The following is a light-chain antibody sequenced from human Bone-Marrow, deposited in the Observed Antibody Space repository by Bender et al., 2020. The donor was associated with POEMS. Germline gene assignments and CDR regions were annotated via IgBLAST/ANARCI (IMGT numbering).Light chain of an antibody. CDR3: SSSAGSSTLVV. CDR1: SSDVGGYNY. CDR2: DVS. Sequence: QSALTQPRPVSGSPGQSVTISCTGTSSDVGGYNYVSWYQQHQGKAPKLMIYDVSNRPSGVSNRFSGSKSGNTASLTISGLQAEDEADYYCSSSAGSSTLVVFGGGTKLTVL. V-gene: IGLV2-11*01. J-gene: IGLJ2*01.